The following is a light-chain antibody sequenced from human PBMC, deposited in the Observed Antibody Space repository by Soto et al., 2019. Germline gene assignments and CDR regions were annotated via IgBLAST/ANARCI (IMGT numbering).Light chain of an antibody. Sequence: QSALTQPASVSGSPGQSITISFIGTSSDVGSYNFVSWYQHYPGKAPKLMIYEVSERPSGVSNRFSGSKSGNTASLTISGLQAEDEADYYCCSYEGGTTVGVVFGGGTKLTV. CDR3: CSYEGGTTVGVV. CDR2: EVS. CDR1: SSDVGSYNF. V-gene: IGLV2-23*02. J-gene: IGLJ2*01.